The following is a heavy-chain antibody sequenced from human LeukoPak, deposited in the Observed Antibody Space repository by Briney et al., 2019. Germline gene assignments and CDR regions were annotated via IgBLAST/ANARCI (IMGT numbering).Heavy chain of an antibody. CDR1: GGTFSSYA. CDR3: ARDRSSGGLAGNWFDP. Sequence: GASVQVSCQASGGTFSSYAISWVRQAPGQGLEWMGGIIPIFGTANYAQKFQGRVTVTADESTSTAYMELSSLRSEDTAVYYCARDRSSGGLAGNWFDPWGQGTLVTVSS. J-gene: IGHJ5*02. D-gene: IGHD2-15*01. CDR2: IIPIFGTA. V-gene: IGHV1-69*13.